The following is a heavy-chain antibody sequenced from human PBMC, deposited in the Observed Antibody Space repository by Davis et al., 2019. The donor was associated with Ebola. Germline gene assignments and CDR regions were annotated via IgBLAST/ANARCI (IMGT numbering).Heavy chain of an antibody. CDR3: ARDLGYCSGGSCYSVYGMDV. CDR1: VYTFTGYY. Sequence: SCKASVYTFTGYYTYWVRQAPGKGLEWVSVISGTDDSAYYADSVRGRFTISRDNSKNTLYLEMTSLRAEDTAVYYCARDLGYCSGGSCYSVYGMDVWGQGTTVTVSS. CDR2: ISGTDDSA. J-gene: IGHJ6*02. D-gene: IGHD2-15*01. V-gene: IGHV3-23*01.